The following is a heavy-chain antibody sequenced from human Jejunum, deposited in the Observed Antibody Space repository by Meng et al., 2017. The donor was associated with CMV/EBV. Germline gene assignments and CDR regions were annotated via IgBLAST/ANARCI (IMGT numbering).Heavy chain of an antibody. D-gene: IGHD1-26*01. Sequence: GPSLGTPTYSWAWIRQPPGKGLEWIGTIYYCGRAYYKQSLNSRVTISVDTSKNQFSLRLRSVTAADTAVYYCARVYYTNFANWFDPWGQGILVTVSS. J-gene: IGHJ5*02. V-gene: IGHV4-39*07. CDR2: IYYCGRA. CDR1: GPSLGTPTYS. CDR3: ARVYYTNFANWFDP.